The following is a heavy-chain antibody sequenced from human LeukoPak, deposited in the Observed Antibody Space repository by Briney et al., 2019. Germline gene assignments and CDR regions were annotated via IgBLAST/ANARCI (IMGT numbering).Heavy chain of an antibody. D-gene: IGHD3-10*01. CDR2: IYADGNT. J-gene: IGHJ4*02. V-gene: IGHV3-53*01. CDR3: VRSTNYYISGSSKGPFDY. CDR1: GFTVSSNY. Sequence: PGGSLRLSCAASGFTVSSNYMSWVRQAPGKGLEWVSVIYADGNTYYADSVRGRFTISRDNSKNTLYLQMNSLRVEDTAVYYCVRSTNYYISGSSKGPFDYWGQGTLVTVSS.